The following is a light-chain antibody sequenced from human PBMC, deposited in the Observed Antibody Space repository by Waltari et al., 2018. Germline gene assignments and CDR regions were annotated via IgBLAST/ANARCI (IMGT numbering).Light chain of an antibody. CDR2: AAS. Sequence: DIQMTQSPSSLSAFVGDRVTITCRASQSIFSYVNWYQQKEGKAPKLLIYAASSLQSGVPLRFSGSGSGTDFTLTISSLQPEDFATYYCQQSYSDPRYTFGQGTKVEIK. CDR1: QSIFSY. V-gene: IGKV1-39*01. J-gene: IGKJ2*01. CDR3: QQSYSDPRYT.